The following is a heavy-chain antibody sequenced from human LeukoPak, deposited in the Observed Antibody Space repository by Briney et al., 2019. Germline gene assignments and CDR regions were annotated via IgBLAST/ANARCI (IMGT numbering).Heavy chain of an antibody. CDR1: GYTFTSYG. J-gene: IGHJ6*03. CDR3: AREGAYYYGSGSYYWPHYYYYMDV. V-gene: IGHV1-18*01. CDR2: ISAYNGNT. Sequence: ASVKVSCKASGYTFTSYGISWVRQAPGQGLEWMGWISAYNGNTNYAQKLQGRVTMTTDTSTSTAYMELRSLRSDDTAVYYCAREGAYYYGSGSYYWPHYYYYMDVWGKGTTVTVSS. D-gene: IGHD3-10*01.